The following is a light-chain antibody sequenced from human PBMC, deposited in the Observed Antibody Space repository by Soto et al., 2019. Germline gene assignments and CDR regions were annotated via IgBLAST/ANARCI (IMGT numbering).Light chain of an antibody. V-gene: IGKV3-15*01. Sequence: EIVLTQSPGTLSLSPGERATLSCRASQSVSSKLAGYQQKTGQAPRLLFYGASTGATGIPDRFSGSGSETEFTLSISSLQSEDFAVYYCQQDNNWPGTFGQGTKVEIK. CDR1: QSVSSK. CDR2: GAS. CDR3: QQDNNWPGT. J-gene: IGKJ1*01.